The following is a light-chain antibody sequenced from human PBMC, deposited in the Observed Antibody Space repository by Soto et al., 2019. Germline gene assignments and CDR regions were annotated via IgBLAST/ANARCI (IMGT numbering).Light chain of an antibody. CDR3: RQYISYPVT. CDR1: QSISNS. V-gene: IGKV1-5*03. CDR2: KAS. Sequence: DIQMTQSPSTLSASVGDRVTITCRASQSISNSLAWYQQKPGKAPNLLIYKASSLESGVPSRLSGGGSGTEFTLTITSLQPDDFATYYCRQYISYPVTFGGGTKVEMK. J-gene: IGKJ4*01.